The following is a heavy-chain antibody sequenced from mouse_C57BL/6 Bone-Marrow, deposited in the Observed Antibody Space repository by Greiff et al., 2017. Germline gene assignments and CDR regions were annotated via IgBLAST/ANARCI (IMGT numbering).Heavy chain of an antibody. CDR3: ARHEVQARLMYYVYAWFAY. Sequence: QVQLQQSGAELVKPGASVKLSCKASGYTFTEYTIHWVKQRSGQGLEWIGWFYPGSGSIKYNEKFKDKATLTADKSSSTVYMELSSLTSEDSAVYFWARHEVQARLMYYVYAWFAYWGQGTLVTVSA. CDR2: FYPGSGSI. J-gene: IGHJ3*01. D-gene: IGHD2-2*01. CDR1: GYTFTEYT. V-gene: IGHV1-62-2*01.